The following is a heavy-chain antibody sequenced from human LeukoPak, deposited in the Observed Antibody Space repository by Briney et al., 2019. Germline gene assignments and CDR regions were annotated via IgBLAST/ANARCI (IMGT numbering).Heavy chain of an antibody. CDR3: ARRGGRYCSSTRCYEYYFDY. Sequence: SETLSLTCTVSGGYISSYYWSWIRQPPGKGLEWIGYIYYSGSTKYNPSLKSRVTISVDTSKNQFSLKLSSVTAADTAVYYCARRGGRYCSSTRCYEYYFDYWGQGTLVTVSS. CDR2: IYYSGST. CDR1: GGYISSYY. V-gene: IGHV4-59*08. D-gene: IGHD2-2*01. J-gene: IGHJ4*02.